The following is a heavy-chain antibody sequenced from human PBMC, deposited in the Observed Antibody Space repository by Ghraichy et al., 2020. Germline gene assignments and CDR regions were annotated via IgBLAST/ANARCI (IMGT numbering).Heavy chain of an antibody. V-gene: IGHV4-59*01. CDR2: IYYSGST. J-gene: IGHJ5*02. D-gene: IGHD3-10*01. Sequence: SETLSLTCTVSGGSISSDYWSWIRQSPGKGLEWIGYIYYSGSTNYNPSLKSRVTISIDTSRNQFSLKLSSVTAADTAIYYCARVDFYGSGRYYYPEKVEYNWFDPWGQGTLVTVSS. CDR1: GGSISSDY. CDR3: ARVDFYGSGRYYYPEKVEYNWFDP.